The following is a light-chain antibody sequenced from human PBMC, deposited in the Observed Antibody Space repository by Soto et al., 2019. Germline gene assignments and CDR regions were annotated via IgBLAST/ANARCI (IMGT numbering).Light chain of an antibody. CDR2: GAS. V-gene: IGKV3-20*01. J-gene: IGKJ1*01. Sequence: EIVLTQSPGTLSLSPEERATLSCRASQSVSSSYLAWYQQKPGQAPRLLIYGASSRATGIPDRFSGSGSGTDFTLTISRLEPEDFAVYYCQPYGNSPLTFGQGTKVEIK. CDR1: QSVSSSY. CDR3: QPYGNSPLT.